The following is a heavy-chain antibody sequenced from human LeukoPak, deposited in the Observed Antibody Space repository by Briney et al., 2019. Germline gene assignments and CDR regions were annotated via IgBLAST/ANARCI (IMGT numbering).Heavy chain of an antibody. D-gene: IGHD3-22*01. Sequence: GRSLRLSCAASGFTFSSYAMHWVRQAPGKGLEWVALISYDGSNKYYADSVKARFIISRDNSKNTVYLQMNSLRAEDTAVYYCARDFSTYHDSSSFYGDSCFDYWGQGILVTVSS. CDR3: ARDFSTYHDSSSFYGDSCFDY. J-gene: IGHJ4*02. V-gene: IGHV3-30*04. CDR1: GFTFSSYA. CDR2: ISYDGSNK.